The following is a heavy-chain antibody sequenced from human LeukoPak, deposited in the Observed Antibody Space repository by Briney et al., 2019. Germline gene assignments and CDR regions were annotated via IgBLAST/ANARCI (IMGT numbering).Heavy chain of an antibody. CDR2: IKQDGSQ. D-gene: IGHD4-17*01. Sequence: GGSLRLSCAASVFTFSRHWVGWVRQAPGKGLEWVASIKQDGSQYYVDSVKGRFFISRDNAKNSVSLQMNSLRGEDTAVYYCARGPDFGDRLDYFDYWGQGTLVTVS. J-gene: IGHJ4*02. V-gene: IGHV3-7*01. CDR1: VFTFSRHW. CDR3: ARGPDFGDRLDYFDY.